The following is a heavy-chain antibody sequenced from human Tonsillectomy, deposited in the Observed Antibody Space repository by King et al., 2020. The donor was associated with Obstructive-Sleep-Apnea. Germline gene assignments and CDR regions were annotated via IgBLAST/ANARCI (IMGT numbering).Heavy chain of an antibody. CDR1: GFTFSSYW. J-gene: IGHJ2*01. Sequence: VQLVESGGGLVQPGGSLRLSCAASGFTFSSYWMSWVRQAPGKGLEWVAKIKEDGSDKYYVDSVKGRFTISSDNATSSLYLQMNSLRAEDTALYYCAGGWQKLRYFDLWGRGTLVTVSS. D-gene: IGHD6-13*01. V-gene: IGHV3-7*01. CDR2: IKEDGSDK. CDR3: AGGWQKLRYFDL.